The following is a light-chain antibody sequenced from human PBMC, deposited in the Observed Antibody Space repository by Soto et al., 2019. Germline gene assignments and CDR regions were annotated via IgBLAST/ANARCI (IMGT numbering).Light chain of an antibody. Sequence: QSVLSQPPSASGSPGQSVTISCTGTSSDIGASTYVSWYQQHPGRAPILIDYEVTKRPSGVPDRFSGSKSGNTASLTVSGLQADDEADYYCSSYAGNNILLFGGGTKLTVL. CDR2: EVT. J-gene: IGLJ2*01. CDR3: SSYAGNNILL. V-gene: IGLV2-8*01. CDR1: SSDIGASTY.